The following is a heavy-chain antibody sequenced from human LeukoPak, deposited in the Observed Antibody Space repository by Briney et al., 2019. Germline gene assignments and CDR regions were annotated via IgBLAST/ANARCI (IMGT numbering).Heavy chain of an antibody. D-gene: IGHD3-10*01. Sequence: GASVKVSCKASGYTFTSYGISWVRQAPGQGLEWMGWISAYNGNTNYAQKPQGRVTMTTDTSTSTAYMELRSLRSDDTAVYYCARDPGFGEFFPHFDYWGQGTLVTVSS. J-gene: IGHJ4*02. V-gene: IGHV1-18*01. CDR2: ISAYNGNT. CDR3: ARDPGFGEFFPHFDY. CDR1: GYTFTSYG.